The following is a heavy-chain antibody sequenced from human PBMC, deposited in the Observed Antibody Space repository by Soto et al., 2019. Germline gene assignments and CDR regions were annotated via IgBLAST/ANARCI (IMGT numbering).Heavy chain of an antibody. J-gene: IGHJ4*02. CDR2: ISSSSSYI. CDR1: GFTFSSYS. CDR3: ARDRYDFWSRYSPLDY. V-gene: IGHV3-21*01. D-gene: IGHD3-3*01. Sequence: GGSLRLPCAASGFTFSSYSMNWVRQAPGKGLEWVSSISSSSSYIYYADSVKGRFTISRDNAKNSLYLQMNSLRAEDTAVYYCARDRYDFWSRYSPLDYWGQGTLVTVSS.